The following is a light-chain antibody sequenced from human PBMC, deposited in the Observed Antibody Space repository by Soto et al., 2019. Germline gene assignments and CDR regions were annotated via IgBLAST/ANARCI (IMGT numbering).Light chain of an antibody. CDR3: SSYAGSNKVL. CDR2: EVS. J-gene: IGLJ2*01. Sequence: QSALTQPPSASGSPGQLVTISCTGTSSDVGGYNYVSWYQQYPGKAPKLMIYEVSKRPSGVPDRFSGSKSGNTASLTVSGLQAEDEADYYCSSYAGSNKVLFGGGTKLTVL. CDR1: SSDVGGYNY. V-gene: IGLV2-8*01.